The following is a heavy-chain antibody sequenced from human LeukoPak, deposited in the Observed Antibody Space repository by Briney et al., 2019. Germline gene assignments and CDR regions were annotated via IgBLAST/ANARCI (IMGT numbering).Heavy chain of an antibody. CDR3: AKRGVVIRVILVGFHKEAYYFDS. D-gene: IGHD3-22*01. J-gene: IGHJ4*02. V-gene: IGHV3-23*01. CDR2: SSDSGGRT. CDR1: GITLSNYG. Sequence: PGGYLRRSSAVSGITLSNYGMSWVRQAPGKGLEWVAGSSDSGGRTNYADSVKGRFTISRDNPKNTLYLQMNSLRAEDTAVYFCAKRGVVIRVILVGFHKEAYYFDSWGQGALVTVSS.